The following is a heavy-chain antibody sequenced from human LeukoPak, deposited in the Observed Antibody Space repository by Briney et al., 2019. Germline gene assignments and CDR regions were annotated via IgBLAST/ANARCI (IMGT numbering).Heavy chain of an antibody. CDR2: IYYTGGT. D-gene: IGHD3-22*01. Sequence: SETPSLTCTVSGGSISSYYWSWIRQSPGKGLEWIGYIYYTGGTNYNPSLKSRVAISVDTSKNQFSLKLTSVTAADTAVYYCATYDGLFDYWGQGILVTVSS. V-gene: IGHV4-59*01. CDR1: GGSISSYY. CDR3: ATYDGLFDY. J-gene: IGHJ4*02.